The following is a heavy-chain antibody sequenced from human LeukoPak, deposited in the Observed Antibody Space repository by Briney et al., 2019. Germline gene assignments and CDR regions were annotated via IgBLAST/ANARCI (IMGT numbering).Heavy chain of an antibody. V-gene: IGHV3-30*18. CDR3: AKAPKSGYFQH. Sequence: PGGSLRLSCAASGFTFSSYAMSWVRQAPGKGLEWVAVISYDGSNKYYADSVKGRFTISRDNSKNTLYLQMNSLRAEDTAVYYCAKAPKSGYFQHWGQGTLVTVSS. CDR2: ISYDGSNK. J-gene: IGHJ1*01. CDR1: GFTFSSYA.